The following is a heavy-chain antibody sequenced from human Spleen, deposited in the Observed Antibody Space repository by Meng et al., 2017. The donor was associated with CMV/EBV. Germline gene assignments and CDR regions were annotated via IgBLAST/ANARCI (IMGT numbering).Heavy chain of an antibody. CDR3: ARGWRGEMATILDLYYFDY. Sequence: QVQLVGSGGGLVKPGGSLRLSCAASGFTFSDNYMSWIRQAPGKGLEWVSYISSSSSYTNYADSVKGRFTISRDNAKNSLYLQMNSLRAEDTAVYYCARGWRGEMATILDLYYFDYWGQGTLVTVSS. D-gene: IGHD5-24*01. CDR1: GFTFSDNY. CDR2: ISSSSSYT. V-gene: IGHV3-11*05. J-gene: IGHJ4*02.